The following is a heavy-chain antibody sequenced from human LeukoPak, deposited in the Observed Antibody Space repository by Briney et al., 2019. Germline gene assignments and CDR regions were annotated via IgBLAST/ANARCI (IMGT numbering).Heavy chain of an antibody. V-gene: IGHV3-7*01. J-gene: IGHJ4*02. CDR3: ARVGGRYSPLGY. Sequence: GGSLRLSCAASGFTFSSYAMSWVRQAPGKGLEWVANIKQDGSEKYYVDSVKGRFTISRDNDKNSLFLQMTSLRAEDTAVYYCARVGGRYSPLGYWSQGTLVTVSS. CDR1: GFTFSSYA. D-gene: IGHD3-16*02. CDR2: IKQDGSEK.